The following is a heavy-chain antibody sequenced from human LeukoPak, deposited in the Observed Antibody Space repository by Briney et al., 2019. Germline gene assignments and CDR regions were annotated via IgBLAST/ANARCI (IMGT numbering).Heavy chain of an antibody. CDR1: GGSISSSRYS. J-gene: IGHJ5*02. CDR3: ARGPSSWYVPHLFDP. Sequence: SETLSLTCTVSGGSISSSRYSWGWIRQPPGKGLEWIGTIYYRGSTYFNPSLKSQVTIPVDTSKNRFSLNLNSVTAADTAVYYCARGPSSWYVPHLFDPWGQGTLVTVSS. V-gene: IGHV4-39*07. CDR2: IYYRGST. D-gene: IGHD6-13*01.